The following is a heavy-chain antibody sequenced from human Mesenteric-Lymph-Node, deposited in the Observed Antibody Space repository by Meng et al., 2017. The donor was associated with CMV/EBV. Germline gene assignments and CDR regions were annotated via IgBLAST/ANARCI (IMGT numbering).Heavy chain of an antibody. Sequence: STASCYPFPGHYIHWVRQAPGQGPEWMGRINPNRGDTNYPQKFQGRVTMTGDTSISTAYMDLTRLRSDDTAVYYCAIATEGEAFDFWGQGTLVTVSS. CDR2: INPNRGDT. CDR3: AIATEGEAFDF. D-gene: IGHD3-16*01. CDR1: CYPFPGHY. V-gene: IGHV1-2*06. J-gene: IGHJ4*02.